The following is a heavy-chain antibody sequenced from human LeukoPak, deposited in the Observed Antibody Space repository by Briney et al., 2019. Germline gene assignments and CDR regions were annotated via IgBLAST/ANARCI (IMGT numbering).Heavy chain of an antibody. CDR3: ARDQRPYYDFWSGYLPNYYYYYMDV. CDR1: GGSISSYY. D-gene: IGHD3-3*01. Sequence: SETLSLTCTVSGGSISSYYWSWIRQPPGKGLEWIRYIYYSGSTNYNPSLKSRVTISVDTSKNQFSLKLSSVTAADTAVYYCARDQRPYYDFWSGYLPNYYYYYMDVWGKGTTVTVSS. J-gene: IGHJ6*03. CDR2: IYYSGST. V-gene: IGHV4-59*01.